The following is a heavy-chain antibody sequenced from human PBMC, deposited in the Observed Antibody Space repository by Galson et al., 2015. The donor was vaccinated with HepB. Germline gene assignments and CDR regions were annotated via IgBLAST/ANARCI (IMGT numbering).Heavy chain of an antibody. V-gene: IGHV2-70*01. CDR2: IDWDDNR. D-gene: IGHD4-17*01. CDR1: GFSPSTSGMC. CDR3: ARIRAVTTVDFYYYYAMDV. Sequence: PALVKPTQTLTLTCTFSGFSPSTSGMCVSWIRQPPGKALEWLALIDWDDNRYYSTSLKTRLTISKDTSKNQVVLTMTNMDPVDTATYYCARIRAVTTVDFYYYYAMDVWGQGTTVTVSS. J-gene: IGHJ6*02.